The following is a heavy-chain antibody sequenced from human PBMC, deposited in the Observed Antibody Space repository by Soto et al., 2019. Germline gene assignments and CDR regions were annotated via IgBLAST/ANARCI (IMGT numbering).Heavy chain of an antibody. CDR2: IDTDGSTT. Sequence: GGSLRLSCAASGFTFSNYWMHWVRQAPGEGLVWVSRIDTDGSTTTYADSVKGRFTISRDNAKNTLYLQMNSLRAEDTAVYYCARDQRYYCSSTKCWYFDDWGQGTLVTVSS. J-gene: IGHJ4*02. CDR3: ARDQRYYCSSTKCWYFDD. V-gene: IGHV3-74*03. CDR1: GFTFSNYW. D-gene: IGHD2-2*01.